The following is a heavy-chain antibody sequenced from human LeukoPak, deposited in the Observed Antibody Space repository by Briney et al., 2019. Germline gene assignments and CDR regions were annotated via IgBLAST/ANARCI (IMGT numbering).Heavy chain of an antibody. CDR2: IKSKTDGGTT. Sequence: GRSLRLSCAASGFTFSNAWMSWVRQAPGKGLEWVGRIKSKTDGGTTDYAAPVKGRFIISRDDSKNTLYLQMNSLKTEDTAVYYCTTDLVGGNLFDYWGQGTLVTVSS. D-gene: IGHD1-26*01. J-gene: IGHJ4*02. V-gene: IGHV3-15*01. CDR1: GFTFSNAW. CDR3: TTDLVGGNLFDY.